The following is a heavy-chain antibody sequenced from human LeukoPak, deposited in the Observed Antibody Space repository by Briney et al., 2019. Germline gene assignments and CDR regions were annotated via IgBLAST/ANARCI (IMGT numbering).Heavy chain of an antibody. D-gene: IGHD3-16*01. CDR3: ARGSYDYVWGTSSFIDY. CDR1: GGSISSSSYY. V-gene: IGHV4-39*07. Sequence: PSETLSLTGTVSGGSISSSSYYWGWIRQPPGKGLEWIGSIYYSGSTYYNPSLKSRVTISVDTSKNQFSLKLSSVTAADTAVYYCARGSYDYVWGTSSFIDYWGQGTLVTVSS. J-gene: IGHJ4*02. CDR2: IYYSGST.